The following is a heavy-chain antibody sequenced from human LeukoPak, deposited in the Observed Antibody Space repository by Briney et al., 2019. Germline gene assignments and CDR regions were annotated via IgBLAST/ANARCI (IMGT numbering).Heavy chain of an antibody. Sequence: ASVKVSCKASGYTFTGYYMHWVRQAPGQGLEWMGWINPNSGGTNYAQKFQGRVTMTRDTSISKAYMELSRLRSDDTAVYYCAELGESYYDSSGSQGAFDIWGQGTMVTVSS. CDR2: INPNSGGT. V-gene: IGHV1-2*02. CDR3: AELGESYYDSSGSQGAFDI. J-gene: IGHJ3*02. CDR1: GYTFTGYY. D-gene: IGHD3-22*01.